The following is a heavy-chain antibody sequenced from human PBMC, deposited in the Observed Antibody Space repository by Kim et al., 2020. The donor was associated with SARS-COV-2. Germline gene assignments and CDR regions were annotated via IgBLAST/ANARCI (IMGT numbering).Heavy chain of an antibody. D-gene: IGHD2-15*01. Sequence: SETLSLTCTVSGGSISGSNYYWNWIRQPPGKGLEWLGSIYYSGRTYYNPSLRSRVTISVDTSKNQFSLRLSSVTAADTAVYYCARKLDSSAGSENYHGMDVWGQGTTFTVSS. J-gene: IGHJ6*02. V-gene: IGHV4-39*01. CDR2: IYYSGRT. CDR3: ARKLDSSAGSENYHGMDV. CDR1: GGSISGSNYY.